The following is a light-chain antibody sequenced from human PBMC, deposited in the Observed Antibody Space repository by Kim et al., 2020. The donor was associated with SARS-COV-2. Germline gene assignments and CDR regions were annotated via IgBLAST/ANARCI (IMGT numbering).Light chain of an antibody. Sequence: QSVLTQPPSASGTPGQRVSISCSGSSSNIGSNAVNWYQQLPGAAPKLLIYSSYQRPSGVPDRFSGSKSGTSASLVISGLQSEDEADYYCAAWDDSLNGQVFGTGTQLTVL. J-gene: IGLJ1*01. CDR2: SSY. V-gene: IGLV1-44*01. CDR1: SSNIGSNA. CDR3: AAWDDSLNGQV.